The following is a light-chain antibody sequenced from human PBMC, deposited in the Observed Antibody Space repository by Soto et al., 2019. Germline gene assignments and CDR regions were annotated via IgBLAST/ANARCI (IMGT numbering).Light chain of an antibody. Sequence: EIVMTQSPGTLSVSPWERATLSCGASQSVSSNLAWYQQKPGQAPRLLIYGASTRATGIPARFSGSGSGTDFTLTISSLQSEDSAVYYCQQYKNWLALTFGGGTKVDIK. CDR1: QSVSSN. V-gene: IGKV3D-15*01. J-gene: IGKJ4*01. CDR3: QQYKNWLALT. CDR2: GAS.